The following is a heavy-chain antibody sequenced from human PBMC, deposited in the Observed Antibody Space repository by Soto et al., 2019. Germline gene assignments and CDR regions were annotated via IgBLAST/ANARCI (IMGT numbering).Heavy chain of an antibody. Sequence: EVRLVESGGGLVKPGGSLRLSCAASGFTFNKYSMNWVRQAPGKGLEWVSSITSKTGDQYYADSVKGRFIISRDNTKKSLSLQVTSLRDEDTAVYYCARDLMPNDRGLGDLAYWGQGTLVTVPS. CDR1: GFTFNKYS. CDR3: ARDLMPNDRGLGDLAY. D-gene: IGHD2-2*01. CDR2: ITSKTGDQ. J-gene: IGHJ4*02. V-gene: IGHV3-21*01.